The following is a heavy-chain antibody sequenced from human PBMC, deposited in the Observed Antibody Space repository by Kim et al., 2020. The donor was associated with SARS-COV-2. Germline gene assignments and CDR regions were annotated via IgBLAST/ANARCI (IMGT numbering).Heavy chain of an antibody. CDR1: GFTFSSYW. V-gene: IGHV3-7*01. D-gene: IGHD3-9*01. CDR3: ARSFYDILTGYYYYGMDV. Sequence: GGSLRLSCAASGFTFSSYWMSWVRQAPGKGLEWVANIKQDGSEKYYVDSVKGRFTISRDNAKNSLYLQMNSLRAEDTAVYYCARSFYDILTGYYYYGMDVWGQVTTVTLSS. J-gene: IGHJ6*02. CDR2: IKQDGSEK.